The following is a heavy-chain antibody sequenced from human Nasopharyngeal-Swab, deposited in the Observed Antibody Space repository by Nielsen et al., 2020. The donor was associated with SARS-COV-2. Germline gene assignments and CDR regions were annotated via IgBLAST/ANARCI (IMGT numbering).Heavy chain of an antibody. CDR1: GFTFSSYS. CDR2: ISSSSSYI. Sequence: GESLKISCAASGFTFSSYSMNWVRQAPGKGLEWVSSISSSSSYIYYADSVKGRFTISRDNAKNSLYLQMDSLRAEDTAVYYCAREVATIGPNYYYYYYMDVWGKETTVTVSS. D-gene: IGHD5-12*01. V-gene: IGHV3-21*01. CDR3: AREVATIGPNYYYYYYMDV. J-gene: IGHJ6*03.